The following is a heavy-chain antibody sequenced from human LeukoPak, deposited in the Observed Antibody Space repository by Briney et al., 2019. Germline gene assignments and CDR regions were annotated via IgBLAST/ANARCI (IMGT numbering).Heavy chain of an antibody. J-gene: IGHJ4*02. D-gene: IGHD1-26*01. Sequence: GGSLRLSCAASGFMFSRYSMNWVRQAPGKGLEWLSYITSSGSAIYYADSVRGRFTMSRDNVKKSLYLQMNSLRAEDTAVYYCASQWELHPAFWGQGAQVTVSS. CDR2: ITSSGSAI. CDR3: ASQWELHPAF. CDR1: GFMFSRYS. V-gene: IGHV3-48*01.